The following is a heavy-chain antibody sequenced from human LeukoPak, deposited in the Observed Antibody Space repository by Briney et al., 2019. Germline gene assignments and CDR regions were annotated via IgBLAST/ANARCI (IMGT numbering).Heavy chain of an antibody. CDR2: ISNSGST. V-gene: IGHV4-61*01. D-gene: IGHD3-22*01. Sequence: SETLSLTCAVSGGYVNRGTFFWTWIRKPPGKGLGWIGYISNSGSTNYHPSLKSRVTISSGTSKTQFTLKLTSVTAADTAVYYCARSPSGYRFDSWGQGTLVTVSS. J-gene: IGHJ4*02. CDR3: ARSPSGYRFDS. CDR1: GGYVNRGTFF.